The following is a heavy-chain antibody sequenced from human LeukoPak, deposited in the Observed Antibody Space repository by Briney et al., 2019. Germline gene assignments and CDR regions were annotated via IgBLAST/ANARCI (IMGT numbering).Heavy chain of an antibody. CDR3: ARYYGSNWYDDWLDP. D-gene: IGHD6-13*01. V-gene: IGHV3-30*04. CDR2: ISYDGSNK. Sequence: PGRSLRLSCAASGFTFSSYAMHWVRQAPGKGLEWVAVISYDGSNKYYADSVKGRFTISRDNSKNTLYLQMNSLRAEDTAVYYWARYYGSNWYDDWLDPWAREPWSPSP. J-gene: IGHJ5*02. CDR1: GFTFSSYA.